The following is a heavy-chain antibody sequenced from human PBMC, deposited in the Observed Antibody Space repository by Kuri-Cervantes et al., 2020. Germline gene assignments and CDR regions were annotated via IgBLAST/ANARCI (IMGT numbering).Heavy chain of an antibody. V-gene: IGHV3-48*04. CDR3: AREVAIVRGVILNYYYGMDV. Sequence: LSLTCAVSGYCFSISSMKWVRQAPGKGLEWVSYLSCRGGTTYYADSVKGRYTSSRDNAKNSLYLQMNSLRAEDTAVYYCAREVAIVRGVILNYYYGMDVWGKGTTVTVSS. CDR1: GYCFSISS. D-gene: IGHD3-10*02. J-gene: IGHJ6*04. CDR2: LSCRGGTT.